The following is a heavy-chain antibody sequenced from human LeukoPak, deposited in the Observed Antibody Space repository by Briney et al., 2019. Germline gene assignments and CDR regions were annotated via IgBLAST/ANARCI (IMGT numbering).Heavy chain of an antibody. Sequence: GESLKISCKGSGYSFTSHWIGWVRQMPGKGLEWMGIIYPGDSDTRYSPSFQGQVTISADKSISTAYLQWSSLKASDTAMYYCARFSDSSGYCLAPFDYWGQGTLVTVSS. D-gene: IGHD3-22*01. CDR1: GYSFTSHW. J-gene: IGHJ4*02. CDR3: ARFSDSSGYCLAPFDY. V-gene: IGHV5-51*01. CDR2: IYPGDSDT.